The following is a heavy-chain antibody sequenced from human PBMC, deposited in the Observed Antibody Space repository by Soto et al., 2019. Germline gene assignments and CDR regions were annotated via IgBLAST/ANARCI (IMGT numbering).Heavy chain of an antibody. V-gene: IGHV1-18*04. CDR2: INTYNGNT. Sequence: GASVKVSCKASGYTFTSYYMHWVRQAPGQGLEWMGIINTYNGNTSYAQKLQGRVTMTTDTSTSTAYMELRSLRSDDTAVYYCAGTYGVDVWGQGTTVTVSS. D-gene: IGHD1-1*01. CDR1: GYTFTSYY. J-gene: IGHJ6*02. CDR3: AGTYGVDV.